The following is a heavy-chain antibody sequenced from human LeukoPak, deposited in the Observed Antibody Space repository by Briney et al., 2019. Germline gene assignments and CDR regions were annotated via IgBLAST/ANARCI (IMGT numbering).Heavy chain of an antibody. CDR2: IYPGDSDT. CDR3: ARQVDIVATYFDY. Sequence: GQSLKISCKGSGYSFTSYWIGWVRQMPGKGLEWMGIIYPGDSDTRYSPSFQGQVTISADKSISTAYLQWSSLKASDTAMYYCARQVDIVATYFDYWGQGTLVTVSS. V-gene: IGHV5-51*01. J-gene: IGHJ4*02. D-gene: IGHD5-12*01. CDR1: GYSFTSYW.